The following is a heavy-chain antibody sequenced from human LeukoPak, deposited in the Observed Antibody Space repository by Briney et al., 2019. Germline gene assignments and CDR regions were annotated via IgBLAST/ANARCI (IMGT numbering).Heavy chain of an antibody. CDR1: GFTFNRFW. CDR3: AALAVAGTHY. D-gene: IGHD6-19*01. V-gene: IGHV3-74*01. J-gene: IGHJ4*02. Sequence: GGSLRLSCEASGFTFNRFWMHWVRQVPGKGLVWVARLNFDGSGTSYADSVKGRFTISRDNAKNTVYLQMNSLRAEDTAVYYCAALAVAGTHYWGQGALVTVSS. CDR2: LNFDGSGT.